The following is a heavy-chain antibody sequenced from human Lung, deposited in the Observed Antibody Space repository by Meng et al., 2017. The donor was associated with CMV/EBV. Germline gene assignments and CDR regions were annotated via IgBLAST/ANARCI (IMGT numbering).Heavy chain of an antibody. V-gene: IGHV3-15*01. CDR1: GFTFSDAW. CDR2: VKSETDGGTR. Sequence: GEXLKISCAASGFTFSDAWMSWVRQAPGKGLEWVGRVKSETDGGTRDYAAPVKDRFTISRDDSKNTLYLQMTNLKAEDTAIYYCTTDWRWGQGALVTVSS. CDR3: TTDWR. J-gene: IGHJ4*02.